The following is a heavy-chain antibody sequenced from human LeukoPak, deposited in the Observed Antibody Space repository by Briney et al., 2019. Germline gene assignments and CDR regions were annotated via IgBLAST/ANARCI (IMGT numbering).Heavy chain of an antibody. CDR3: VRLEGNILIRGLFN. CDR2: FFPGDSDI. D-gene: IGHD3-10*01. J-gene: IGHJ4*02. Sequence: GASLQISCKGSGYSFTNYWIGWVRQMPGKGLEWMGIFFPGDSDIRYSPSFQGQVTISADKSISTAYLQWSSLEASDTAMYYCVRLEGNILIRGLFNWGQGTLVAVSS. V-gene: IGHV5-51*01. CDR1: GYSFTNYW.